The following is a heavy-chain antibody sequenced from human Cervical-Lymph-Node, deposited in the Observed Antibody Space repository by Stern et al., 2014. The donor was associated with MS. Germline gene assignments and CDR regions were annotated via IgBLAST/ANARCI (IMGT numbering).Heavy chain of an antibody. CDR2: IKPNTGGT. Sequence: VQLVQSGAEVKKPGASVKVSCKASGYTFTGYYVHWVRQAPGQGPEWMGRIKPNTGGTNYAQKFQGRVTMTRDTSINTAYMELSNLRSDDTAVFYCARTPQLAVVWESWGYYFDSWGQGTLVTVSS. D-gene: IGHD1-1*01. CDR3: ARTPQLAVVWESWGYYFDS. J-gene: IGHJ4*02. CDR1: GYTFTGYY. V-gene: IGHV1-2*06.